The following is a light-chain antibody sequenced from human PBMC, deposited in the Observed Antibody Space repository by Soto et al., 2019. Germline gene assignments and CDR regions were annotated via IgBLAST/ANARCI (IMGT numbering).Light chain of an antibody. Sequence: QSALTQPPSVSGAPGQRVTISCTGSSSNIGAGYDVHWYQQIPRTAPKLLIYGNSNRPSGVPDRFSGSKSGTSVSLAITGLQAEDEADYYCQSYDSSLSGYVFGTGTKLTVL. CDR2: GNS. CDR1: SSNIGAGYD. J-gene: IGLJ1*01. CDR3: QSYDSSLSGYV. V-gene: IGLV1-40*01.